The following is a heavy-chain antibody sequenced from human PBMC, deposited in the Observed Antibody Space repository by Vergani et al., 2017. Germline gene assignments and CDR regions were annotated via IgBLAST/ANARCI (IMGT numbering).Heavy chain of an antibody. CDR1: FVSIRNLY. CDR3: ASDTRSGQRADR. V-gene: IGHV4-59*11. J-gene: IGHJ4*01. Sequence: QVQLQESGPGLVKSSETLSLTCSVSFVSIRNLYCNWIRQPPGKGLEWIGSIHYSENTNYNPSLKTRVTISVDTSKNQFSLTLTSVTAADTAVYYCASDTRSGQRADRWGQGILVTVTS. D-gene: IGHD6-19*01. CDR2: IHYSENT.